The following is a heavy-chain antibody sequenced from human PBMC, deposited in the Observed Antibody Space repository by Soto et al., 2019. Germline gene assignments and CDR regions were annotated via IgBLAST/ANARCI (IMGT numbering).Heavy chain of an antibody. J-gene: IGHJ6*02. CDR3: ARGGGGVGGVIVPYYYYGMDV. CDR2: IIPIFGTA. CDR1: GGTFSSYA. Sequence: QVQLVQSGAEVKKPGSSVKVSCKASGGTFSSYAISWVRQAPGQGLEWMGGIIPIFGTANYAQKFQGRVTITADKSTSKPNRGLRSRRCGDGAVYSGARGGGGVGGVIVPYYYYGMDVWGQGTTVTVSS. V-gene: IGHV1-69*06. D-gene: IGHD3-16*02.